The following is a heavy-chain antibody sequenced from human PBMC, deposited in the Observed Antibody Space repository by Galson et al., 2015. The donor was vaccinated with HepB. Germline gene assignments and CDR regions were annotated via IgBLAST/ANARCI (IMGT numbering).Heavy chain of an antibody. CDR1: GYTFTSYG. V-gene: IGHV1-18*04. Sequence: SVKVSCKASGYTFTSYGISWVRQAPGQGLEWMGWISAYNGNTNYAQKLQGRVTMTTDTSTSTAYMELRSLRSDDTAVFYCARDLRVAAAGPLTPYYYGMDVWGQGTTVTVSS. CDR3: ARDLRVAAAGPLTPYYYGMDV. CDR2: ISAYNGNT. J-gene: IGHJ6*02. D-gene: IGHD6-13*01.